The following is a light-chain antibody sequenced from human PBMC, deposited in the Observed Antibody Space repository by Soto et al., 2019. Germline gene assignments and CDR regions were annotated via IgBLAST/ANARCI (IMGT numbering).Light chain of an antibody. V-gene: IGKV1-39*01. CDR1: QSISSY. CDR3: QQSYSTT. CDR2: AAS. J-gene: IGKJ1*01. Sequence: DIQMTQSPSSLSASVGDRVTITCRASQSISSYLNWYQQKPGKAPKLLIYAASSLQSGVPSRFSGSGSGTDFTLTISSLQPEDFATYYCQQSYSTTFGQGTKVES.